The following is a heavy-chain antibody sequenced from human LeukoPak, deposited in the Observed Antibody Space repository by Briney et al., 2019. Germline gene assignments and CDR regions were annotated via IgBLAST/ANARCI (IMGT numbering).Heavy chain of an antibody. CDR1: GYTFTSYG. V-gene: IGHV1-8*02. Sequence: ASVKVSCKASGYTFTSYGISWVRQAPGQGLEWMGWMNPNSGNTGYAQKFQGRVTMTRNTSISTAYMELSSLRSEDTAVYYCARILRGRYYYGMDVWGQGTTVTVSS. CDR3: ARILRGRYYYGMDV. CDR2: MNPNSGNT. J-gene: IGHJ6*02. D-gene: IGHD3-16*01.